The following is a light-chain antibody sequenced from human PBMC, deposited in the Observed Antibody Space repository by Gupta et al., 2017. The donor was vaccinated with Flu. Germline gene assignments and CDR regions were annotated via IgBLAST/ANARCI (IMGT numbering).Light chain of an antibody. Sequence: IVLTPSRGTLSLSPGERATLSCRARKSVSSTYLAWYQQKPGQAPRLLIYGASNRATGIPDRFSGSGYGTEFTLTISRLEPEDFAVYYCQQYGNSPITFGGGTKVEIK. CDR2: GAS. CDR1: KSVSSTY. V-gene: IGKV3-20*01. CDR3: QQYGNSPIT. J-gene: IGKJ4*01.